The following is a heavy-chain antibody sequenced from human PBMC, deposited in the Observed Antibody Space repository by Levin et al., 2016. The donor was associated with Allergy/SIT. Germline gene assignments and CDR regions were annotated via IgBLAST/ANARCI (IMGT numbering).Heavy chain of an antibody. CDR3: ARGGVQYYYDSSGYLDY. CDR2: IYYSGST. D-gene: IGHD3-22*01. Sequence: WIRQPPGKGLEWIGYIYYSGSTYYNPSLKSRLTISVDTSKNQFSLNLTSVTAADTAVYYCARGGVQYYYDSSGYLDYWGQGTQVTVSS. J-gene: IGHJ4*02. V-gene: IGHV4-31*02.